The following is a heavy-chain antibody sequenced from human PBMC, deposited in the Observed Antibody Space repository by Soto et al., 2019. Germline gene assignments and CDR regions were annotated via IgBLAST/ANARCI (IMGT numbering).Heavy chain of an antibody. CDR1: GGTFSSYA. CDR2: IIPIFGTA. V-gene: IGHV1-69*13. J-gene: IGHJ3*02. CDR3: ARDWEYYDSSGYYSPSAFDI. Sequence: SVKVSCKASGGTFSSYAISWVRQAPGQGLEWMGGIIPIFGTANYAQKFQGRVTITADESTSTAYMELSSLRSEDTAVYYCARDWEYYDSSGYYSPSAFDIWGQGTMVTVSS. D-gene: IGHD3-22*01.